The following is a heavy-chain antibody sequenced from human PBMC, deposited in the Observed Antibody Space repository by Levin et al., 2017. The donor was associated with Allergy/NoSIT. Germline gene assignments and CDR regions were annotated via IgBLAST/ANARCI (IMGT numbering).Heavy chain of an antibody. V-gene: IGHV3-30*18. CDR3: AKDLTVTTEGAEFDP. Sequence: GESLKISCAASGFTFSSYGMHWVRQAPGKGLEWVAVISYDGSNKYYADSVKGRFTISRDNSKNTLYLQMNSLRAEDTAVYYCAKDLTVTTEGAEFDPWGQGTLVTVSS. D-gene: IGHD4-17*01. CDR1: GFTFSSYG. CDR2: ISYDGSNK. J-gene: IGHJ5*02.